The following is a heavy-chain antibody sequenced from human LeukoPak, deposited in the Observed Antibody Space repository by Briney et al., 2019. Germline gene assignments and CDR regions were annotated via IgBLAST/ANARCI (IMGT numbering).Heavy chain of an antibody. CDR3: ARDTRSIAVGY. CDR1: GGTFSSYA. J-gene: IGHJ4*02. Sequence: SVKVSCKASGGTFSSYAISWVRQAPGQGLERMGRIIPILGIANYAQKFQGRVTITADKSTSTAYMELSSLRSEDTAVYYCARDTRSIAVGYWGQGTLVTVSS. V-gene: IGHV1-69*04. CDR2: IIPILGIA. D-gene: IGHD6-19*01.